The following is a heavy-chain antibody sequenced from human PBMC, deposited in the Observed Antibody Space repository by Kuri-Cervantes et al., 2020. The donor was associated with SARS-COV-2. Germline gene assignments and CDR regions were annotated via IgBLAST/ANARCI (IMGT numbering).Heavy chain of an antibody. CDR2: IIPIFGTA. Sequence: SVKVSCKASGDTFSSYAISWVRQAPGQGLEWMGGIIPIFGTANYAQKLQGRVTMTTDTSTSTAYMELRSLRSDDTAVYYCARGIVVVVAAMGYFDYWGQGTMVTVSS. V-gene: IGHV1-69*05. CDR3: ARGIVVVVAAMGYFDY. CDR1: GDTFSSYA. J-gene: IGHJ4*02. D-gene: IGHD2-15*01.